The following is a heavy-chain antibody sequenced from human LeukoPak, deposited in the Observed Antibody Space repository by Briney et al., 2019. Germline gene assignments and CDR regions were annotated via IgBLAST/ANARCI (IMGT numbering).Heavy chain of an antibody. CDR2: INTNTGNP. D-gene: IGHD3-10*01. CDR3: ARPQHRNTYYYGSGSYGEDAFDI. CDR1: GYTFTSYA. V-gene: IGHV7-4-1*02. J-gene: IGHJ3*02. Sequence: GASVKVSCKASGYTFTSYAMNWVRQAPGQGLEWMGWINTNTGNPTYAQGFTGRFVFSLDTSVSTAYLQISSLKAEDTAVYYCARPQHRNTYYYGSGSYGEDAFDIWGQGTMVTVSS.